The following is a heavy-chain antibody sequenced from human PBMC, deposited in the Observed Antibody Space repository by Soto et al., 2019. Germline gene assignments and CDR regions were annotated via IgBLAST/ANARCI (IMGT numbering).Heavy chain of an antibody. D-gene: IGHD3-3*01. CDR2: ISAYNGNT. J-gene: IGHJ6*02. CDR3: ARASLRFLEWFKYGMDV. CDR1: VYTFTSYG. Sequence: GASVKVSCKASVYTFTSYGISWVRQAPGQGLEWMGWISAYNGNTNYAQKLQGRVTMTTDTSTSTAYMELRSLRSDDTAVYYCARASLRFLEWFKYGMDVWGQGTTVTVSS. V-gene: IGHV1-18*04.